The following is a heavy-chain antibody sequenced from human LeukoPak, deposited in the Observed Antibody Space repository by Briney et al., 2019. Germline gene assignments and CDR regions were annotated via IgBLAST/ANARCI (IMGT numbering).Heavy chain of an antibody. CDR1: GFTFSNSW. CDR2: IKEAGSGK. Sequence: GGSLRLSCAASGFTFSNSWITWVRQAPGKGLEWVANIKEAGSGKNYVDSVRGRFTTSRDNAKNSVYLQMTSLRVEDTAVYYCARDRGYNSLDYWGQGTLVTVPS. CDR3: ARDRGYNSLDY. D-gene: IGHD6-19*01. J-gene: IGHJ4*02. V-gene: IGHV3-7*01.